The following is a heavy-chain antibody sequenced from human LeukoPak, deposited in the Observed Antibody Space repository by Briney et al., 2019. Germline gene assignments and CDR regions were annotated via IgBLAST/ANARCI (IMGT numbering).Heavy chain of an antibody. Sequence: SETLSLTCTVSGGSISSHYWSWIRQPPGKGLEWIGYIYYSGSTNYNPSLKSRVTISVDTSKNQFSLKLSSVTAADTAVYYXXRGSSSFPXNWFDPWGQGTLVTVSS. CDR2: IYYSGST. V-gene: IGHV4-59*11. CDR3: XRGSSSFPXNWFDP. D-gene: IGHD6-6*01. J-gene: IGHJ5*02. CDR1: GGSISSHY.